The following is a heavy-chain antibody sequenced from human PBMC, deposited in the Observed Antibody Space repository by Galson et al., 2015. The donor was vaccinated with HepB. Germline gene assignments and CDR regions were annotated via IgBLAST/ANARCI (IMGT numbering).Heavy chain of an antibody. J-gene: IGHJ6*03. CDR1: GGTFTKDS. D-gene: IGHD3-3*01. V-gene: IGHV1-69*13. CDR3: ARVLAIFLEFNYYYYMDV. CDR2: IIPVLGTA. Sequence: SVKVSCKASGGTFTKDSISWVRQAPGQGLEWMGGIIPVLGTANYAQRFQDRVTITADESTSTAYMELSSLRSEDTGVYFCARVLAIFLEFNYYYYMDVWGQGTTVTVSS.